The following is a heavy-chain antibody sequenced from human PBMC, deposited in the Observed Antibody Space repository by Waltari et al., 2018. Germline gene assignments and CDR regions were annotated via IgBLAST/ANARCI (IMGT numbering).Heavy chain of an antibody. CDR1: GGTFSSYA. V-gene: IGHV1-69*01. Sequence: QVQLVQSGAEVKKPGSSVKVSCKASGGTFSSYAISWVRQAPGQGLEWMGGIIPILGTANYAQKFQGRVTITADESTSTAYMELSSLRSEDTAVYYCARADTYYYDSSGYSPLWFDPWGQGTLVTVSS. D-gene: IGHD3-22*01. CDR3: ARADTYYYDSSGYSPLWFDP. CDR2: IIPILGTA. J-gene: IGHJ5*02.